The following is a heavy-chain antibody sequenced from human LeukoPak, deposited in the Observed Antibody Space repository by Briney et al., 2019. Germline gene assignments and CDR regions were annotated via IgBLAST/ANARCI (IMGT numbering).Heavy chain of an antibody. V-gene: IGHV3-49*04. CDR3: TRLRLPGGY. CDR1: GFTFGDYA. CDR2: IRSKAYGGTT. D-gene: IGHD5-12*01. Sequence: GGSLRLSCTASGFTFGDYAMSWVRRAPGKGLEWVGFIRSKAYGGTTEYAASVKGRFTISRDDSKSIAYLQMNSLRTEDTAVYYCTRLRLPGGYWGQGTLVTVSS. J-gene: IGHJ4*02.